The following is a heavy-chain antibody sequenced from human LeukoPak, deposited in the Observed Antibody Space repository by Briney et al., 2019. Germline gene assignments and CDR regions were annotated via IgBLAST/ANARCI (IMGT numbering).Heavy chain of an antibody. D-gene: IGHD3-3*01. V-gene: IGHV3-49*04. CDR1: GFTFGDYA. J-gene: IGHJ4*02. CDR2: IRSKAYGGTT. CDR3: TRAGERNYDFWSGYRDSYFDY. Sequence: GGSLRLSCIASGFTFGDYAMSWVRQAPGKGLEWVGFIRSKAYGGTTEYAASVKGRFTISRDDSKSIAYLQMNSLKTEDTAVYYCTRAGERNYDFWSGYRDSYFDYWGQGTLVTVSS.